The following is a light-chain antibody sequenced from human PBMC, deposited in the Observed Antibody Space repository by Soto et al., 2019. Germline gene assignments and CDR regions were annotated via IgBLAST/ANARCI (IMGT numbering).Light chain of an antibody. Sequence: DIQLTQSPSFLSASVGDRVTITCRASQAMDTYLAWYQQKPGKAPKLLIYAASLLQSGVPSRFSGSGSGTEFTLTINSLQPEDFASYYCQQLNSFPFIFGQGTRLEIK. CDR2: AAS. CDR3: QQLNSFPFI. J-gene: IGKJ5*01. CDR1: QAMDTY. V-gene: IGKV1-9*01.